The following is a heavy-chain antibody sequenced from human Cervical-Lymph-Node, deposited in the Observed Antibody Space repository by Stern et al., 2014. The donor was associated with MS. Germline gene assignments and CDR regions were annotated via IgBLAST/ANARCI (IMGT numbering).Heavy chain of an antibody. V-gene: IGHV3-30*18. CDR2: ISYDGSDK. Sequence: VQLVESGGGVAQPGRSLRLSCAASGFTFSLSGMHWVRQAPGKGLDWVAVISYDGSDKYYGDSVKGRFTISRDNSKNTVYLQMNSLRAEDTAVYYCANAAALSCRSPSCYKASEYWGQGILVTVSS. CDR1: GFTFSLSG. CDR3: ANAAALSCRSPSCYKASEY. J-gene: IGHJ4*02. D-gene: IGHD2-2*02.